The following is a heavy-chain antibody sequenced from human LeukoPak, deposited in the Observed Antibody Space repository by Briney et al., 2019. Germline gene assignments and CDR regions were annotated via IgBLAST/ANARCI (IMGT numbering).Heavy chain of an antibody. D-gene: IGHD5-12*01. CDR3: ARGPFSGYDNAFDI. J-gene: IGHJ3*02. V-gene: IGHV3-30*14. CDR1: GFTFSSYA. Sequence: GRSLRLSCAASGFTFSSYAMHWVRQAPGKGLEWVAVISYDGSNKYYADSVKGRFTISRDNSKNTLYLQVNSLRAEDTALYYCARGPFSGYDNAFDIWGQGTMVTVSS. CDR2: ISYDGSNK.